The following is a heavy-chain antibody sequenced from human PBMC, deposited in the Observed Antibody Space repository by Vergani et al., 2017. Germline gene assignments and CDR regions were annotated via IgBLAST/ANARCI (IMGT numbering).Heavy chain of an antibody. CDR2: ISGSGGST. D-gene: IGHD3-22*01. CDR1: GFTFSSYA. Sequence: EVQLLESGGGLVQPGGSLRLSCAASGFTFSSYAMSWVRQAPGKGLEWVSAISGSGGSTYYADSVKGRFTRSRDNSKNTLYLQMNSLRAEDTAVYYCAKDGPDYYDSSGYYFHPFDYWGQGTQVTVSS. V-gene: IGHV3-23*01. J-gene: IGHJ4*02. CDR3: AKDGPDYYDSSGYYFHPFDY.